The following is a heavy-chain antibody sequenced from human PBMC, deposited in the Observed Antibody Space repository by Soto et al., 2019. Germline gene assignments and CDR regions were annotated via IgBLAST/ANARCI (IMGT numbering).Heavy chain of an antibody. CDR3: ARVGSGAYVGYYYYGMDV. CDR2: IYYSGST. J-gene: IGHJ6*02. CDR1: GGSISSYY. Sequence: QVQLQESGPGLVKPSETLSLTCTVSGGSISSYYWSWIRQPPGKGLEWIGNIYYSGSTNYNPSLKSRVTISVDTSKNQFSLKLSSVTAADTAVYYCARVGSGAYVGYYYYGMDVWGQGTTVTVSS. V-gene: IGHV4-59*01. D-gene: IGHD1-26*01.